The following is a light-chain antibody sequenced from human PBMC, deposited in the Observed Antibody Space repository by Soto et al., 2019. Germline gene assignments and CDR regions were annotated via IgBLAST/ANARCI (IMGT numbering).Light chain of an antibody. J-gene: IGKJ1*01. V-gene: IGKV1-5*03. Sequence: QMTKSPSTMSASVAARVAITGRASKSISSGLAWYQQKPGTDPKLLIYKASRLESGVPARFSGSGSGTEFTLTSINMQPDEFATYQCQQYNSYSFGQGTKVDIK. CDR1: KSISSG. CDR3: QQYNSYS. CDR2: KAS.